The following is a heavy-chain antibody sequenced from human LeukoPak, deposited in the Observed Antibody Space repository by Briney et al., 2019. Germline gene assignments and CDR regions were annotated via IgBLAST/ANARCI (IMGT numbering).Heavy chain of an antibody. J-gene: IGHJ6*03. V-gene: IGHV3-23*01. CDR1: GFTFSSYD. Sequence: GGSLRLSCAASGFTFSSYDMSWVRQAPGKGLEWVSSITLSGGSTFYADSVKGRFTISRDNSKNTLYLQMNSLGAEDTAVYYCARRGNPAVGHHYLDVWGEGTTVSVSS. CDR3: ARRGNPAVGHHYLDV. D-gene: IGHD2-2*01. CDR2: ITLSGGST.